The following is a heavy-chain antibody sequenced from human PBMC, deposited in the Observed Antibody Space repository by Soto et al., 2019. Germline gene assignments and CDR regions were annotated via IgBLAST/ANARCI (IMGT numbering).Heavy chain of an antibody. D-gene: IGHD3-10*01. V-gene: IGHV3-7*01. CDR1: GFTFSSYW. J-gene: IGHJ6*03. CDR3: AREPKLSPYGSGSYPYYYYYMDV. Sequence: GGSLRLSCAASGFTFSSYWMSWVRQAPGKGLEWVANIKQDGSEKYYVDSVKGRFTISRDNAKNSLYLQMNSLRAEDTAVYYCAREPKLSPYGSGSYPYYYYYMDVWGKGTTVTASS. CDR2: IKQDGSEK.